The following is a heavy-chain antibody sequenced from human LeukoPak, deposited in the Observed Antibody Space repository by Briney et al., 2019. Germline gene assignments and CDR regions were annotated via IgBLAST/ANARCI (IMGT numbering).Heavy chain of an antibody. D-gene: IGHD1-1*01. Sequence: GASVKVSCKASGYTFTGYYMHWVRQAPGQGLEWMGWINPNSGGTNYAQKFQGRVTMTRDTSISTAYMELSRLRSEDTAVYYCARELTTGMYFFDYWGQGTLVTVSS. J-gene: IGHJ4*02. CDR1: GYTFTGYY. V-gene: IGHV1-2*02. CDR3: ARELTTGMYFFDY. CDR2: INPNSGGT.